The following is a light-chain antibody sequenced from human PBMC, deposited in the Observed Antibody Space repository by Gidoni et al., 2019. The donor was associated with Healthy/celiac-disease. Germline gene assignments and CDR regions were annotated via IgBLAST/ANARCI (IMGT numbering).Light chain of an antibody. CDR2: AAS. CDR3: QQLNSYS. CDR1: QRISSY. Sequence: IQLTQSPSSLSASVGHRVTITCRASQRISSYLAWYQQKPGKAPKLLIYAASTLQSGVPTRFSGGGSGTDFTLTISSLQPEDFATYYYQQLNSYSFGGGTKVEIK. V-gene: IGKV1-9*01. J-gene: IGKJ4*01.